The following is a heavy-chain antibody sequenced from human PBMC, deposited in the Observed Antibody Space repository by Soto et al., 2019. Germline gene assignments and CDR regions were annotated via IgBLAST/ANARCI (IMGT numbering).Heavy chain of an antibody. V-gene: IGHV4-30-2*01. Sequence: PSDTLSLTCTVSGGSISSGDYYWSWIRQPPGKGLEWIGYIYHSVSTYYNLSLKSRVTISVDRSKNQFSLKLSSVTAADKAVYYCARGTPLLYWGQGTLVTVSS. D-gene: IGHD2-15*01. CDR3: ARGTPLLY. CDR1: GGSISSGDYY. J-gene: IGHJ4*02. CDR2: IYHSVST.